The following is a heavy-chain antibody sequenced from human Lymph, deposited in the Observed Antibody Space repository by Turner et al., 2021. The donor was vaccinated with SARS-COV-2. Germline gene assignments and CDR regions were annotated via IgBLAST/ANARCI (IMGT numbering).Heavy chain of an antibody. J-gene: IGHJ4*02. CDR1: GYTFTGYY. D-gene: IGHD3-10*01. CDR3: ARSRDLQSMIRGVDPFDY. CDR2: INPNSGGT. Sequence: QVQLGQSGAEVKKPGASVKVSRKASGYTFTGYYMHWVRQAPGQGLEWMGWINPNSGGTNYPQKFQGRVTMTRDTSISRAYMELSRLRSDDTAVYYCARSRDLQSMIRGVDPFDYWGQGTLVTVSS. V-gene: IGHV1-2*02.